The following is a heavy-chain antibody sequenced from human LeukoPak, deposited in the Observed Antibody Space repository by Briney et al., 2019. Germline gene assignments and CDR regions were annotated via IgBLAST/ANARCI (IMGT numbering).Heavy chain of an antibody. D-gene: IGHD6-13*01. CDR2: INPNSGGT. CDR3: ARRGYSSSWYYASLDYYYYMDV. V-gene: IGHV1-2*02. CDR1: GYTFTGYY. J-gene: IGHJ6*03. Sequence: ASVKVSCKASGYTFTGYYMHWVRQAPGQGLEWMGWINPNSGGTNYAQKFQGRVTMTRDTSISTAYMELSRLRSDDTAVYYCARRGYSSSWYYASLDYYYYMDVWGKGTTVTVSS.